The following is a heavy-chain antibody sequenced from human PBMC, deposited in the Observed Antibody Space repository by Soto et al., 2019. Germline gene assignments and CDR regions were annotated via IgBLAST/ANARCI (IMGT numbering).Heavy chain of an antibody. V-gene: IGHV4-31*03. CDR2: IYHSGST. Sequence: QVQLQESGPGLVKPSQTLSLTCTVSGDSISRGGYYWNWLRQHPRKGLEWIGYIYHSGSTIYNPSLQSRVTISVDTSKNRLSLELSNVTAADTAVYYCARDGAGAYGLGWFVPWGQGILVTVTS. D-gene: IGHD2-21*01. J-gene: IGHJ5*02. CDR3: ARDGAGAYGLGWFVP. CDR1: GDSISRGGYY.